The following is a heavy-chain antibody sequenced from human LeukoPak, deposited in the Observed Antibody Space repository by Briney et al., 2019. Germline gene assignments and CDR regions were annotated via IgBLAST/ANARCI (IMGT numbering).Heavy chain of an antibody. CDR1: GFTFSTNA. CDR2: ISGSGGST. V-gene: IGHV3-23*01. CDR3: AKGPLVPSATYFFDY. Sequence: GGSLRLSCAASGFTFSTNAMGWVRQAPGKGLEWVSAISGSGGSTYYADSVKGRFTVSRDNSRNTLYLQMNSLTAEDTAVYYCAKGPLVPSATYFFDYWGQGTLVVVSS. D-gene: IGHD2-2*01. J-gene: IGHJ4*02.